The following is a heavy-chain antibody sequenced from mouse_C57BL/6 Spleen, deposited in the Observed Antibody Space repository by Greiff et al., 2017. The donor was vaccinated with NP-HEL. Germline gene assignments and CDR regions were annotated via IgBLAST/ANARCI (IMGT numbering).Heavy chain of an antibody. V-gene: IGHV1-15*01. Sequence: QVQLQQFGAELVRLGASLTLSCKASGYTFTDYEMHWVKQTPVHGLDWIGAIDPETGGTAYNQKFKGKAILTADKSSSTAYMELRSLTSEDSAVYYCTYYYGSSYDYWGQGTTLTVSS. D-gene: IGHD1-1*01. CDR3: TYYYGSSYDY. CDR2: IDPETGGT. J-gene: IGHJ2*01. CDR1: GYTFTDYE.